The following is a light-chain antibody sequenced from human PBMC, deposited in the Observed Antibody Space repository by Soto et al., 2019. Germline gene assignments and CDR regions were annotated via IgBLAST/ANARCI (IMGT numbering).Light chain of an antibody. CDR3: QQRSNWPPGAT. CDR2: DAS. J-gene: IGKJ4*01. Sequence: EIVLTQSPATLSLSPGERATLSCRASQSVSSYLAWYQQKPGQAPRLLIYDASNRATGIPARFSGSVSGTDFTLTISSLEPEDVAVYYCQQRSNWPPGATFGGGTKVEIK. CDR1: QSVSSY. V-gene: IGKV3-11*01.